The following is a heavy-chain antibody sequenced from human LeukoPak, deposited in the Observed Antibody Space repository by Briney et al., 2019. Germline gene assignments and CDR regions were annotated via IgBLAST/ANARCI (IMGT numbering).Heavy chain of an antibody. J-gene: IGHJ6*03. Sequence: SETLSLTCTVSGGSISSYYWSWIRQPPGQGLEWIGYIYYSGSTNYNPSLKRRVTISVDTSKNQFSLKLSSVTAADTAVYYCARTTEAHSWRTRYYDYYMDVWGKGTTVTVSS. V-gene: IGHV4-59*01. CDR1: GGSISSYY. D-gene: IGHD6-13*01. CDR2: IYYSGST. CDR3: ARTTEAHSWRTRYYDYYMDV.